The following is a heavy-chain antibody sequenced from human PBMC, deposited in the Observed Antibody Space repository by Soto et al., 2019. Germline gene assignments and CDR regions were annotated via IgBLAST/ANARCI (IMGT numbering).Heavy chain of an antibody. CDR1: GGSISSGCYA. V-gene: IGHV4-30-2*01. J-gene: IGHJ5*02. CDR2: IYHSGST. CDR3: ARGMIKFGGVIVIGWFDH. Sequence: TLSLTFAVSGGSISSGCYAWSWIRQPPGKGLEWIVYIYHSGSTYYNPSLKSRVTISVDRSKNQFSLKLSSVTAADTAVYYCARGMIKFGGVIVIGWFDHWGQGTLVTVSS. D-gene: IGHD3-16*02.